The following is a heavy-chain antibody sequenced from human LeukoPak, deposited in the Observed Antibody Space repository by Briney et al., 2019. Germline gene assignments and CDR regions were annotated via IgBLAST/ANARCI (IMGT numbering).Heavy chain of an antibody. V-gene: IGHV4-59*08. Sequence: SETLSLTCTVSGGSISSYYWSWIRQPPGKGLEGIGYIYYSGSTNYNPSLKSRVTISVDTSKNQFSLKLSSVTAADTAVYYCARHRGYSSSWRNAFDIWGQGTMVTVSS. J-gene: IGHJ3*02. D-gene: IGHD6-13*01. CDR1: GGSISSYY. CDR2: IYYSGST. CDR3: ARHRGYSSSWRNAFDI.